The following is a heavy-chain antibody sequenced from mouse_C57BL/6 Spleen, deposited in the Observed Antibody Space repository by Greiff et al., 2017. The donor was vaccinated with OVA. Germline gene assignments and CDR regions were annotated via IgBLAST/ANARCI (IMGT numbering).Heavy chain of an antibody. D-gene: IGHD2-13*01. CDR2: IYWDDVK. CDR3: ARNGGDLYFDY. CDR1: GFSLSTSGMG. V-gene: IGHV8-12*01. Sequence: QVTLKESGPGILQSSQTLSLTCSFSGFSLSTSGMGVSWIRQPSGMGLVWLANIYWDDVKRYNPFLKSRRTISKDTAKNHVFLQITSVDTADTATYYCARNGGDLYFDYWGQGTTLTVSA. J-gene: IGHJ2*01.